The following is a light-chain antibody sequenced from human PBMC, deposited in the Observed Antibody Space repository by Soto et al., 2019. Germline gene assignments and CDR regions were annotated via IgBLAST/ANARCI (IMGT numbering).Light chain of an antibody. CDR2: EAS. CDR1: SSNVGSYNL. J-gene: IGLJ2*01. CDR3: SSYTTNITPVV. V-gene: IGLV2-14*02. Sequence: QSALTQPASVSGSPGQSITISCTGTSSNVGSYNLVSWYQHHPGEAPKLLISEASKRPSGVSNRFSGSKSGNTASLTISGLQAEDEADYYCSSYTTNITPVVFGGGTKLTVL.